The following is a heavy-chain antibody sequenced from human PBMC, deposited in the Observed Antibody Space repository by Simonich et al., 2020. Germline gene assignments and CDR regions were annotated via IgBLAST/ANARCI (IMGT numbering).Heavy chain of an antibody. Sequence: QVQLKELGPGLVKPSETLSLTCAVSCYSLSSGYYWGWIRQPPGKGLEWIGSIYHSGSTYYNPYLKSRVTIAVDPSKNPFSLKLSSVTAADTAVYYCARESTNGAACTSPLGWFDPWGQGTLVTVSS. CDR1: CYSLSSGYY. CDR3: ARESTNGAACTSPLGWFDP. D-gene: IGHD6-13*01. CDR2: IYHSGST. J-gene: IGHJ5*02. V-gene: IGHV4-38-2*02.